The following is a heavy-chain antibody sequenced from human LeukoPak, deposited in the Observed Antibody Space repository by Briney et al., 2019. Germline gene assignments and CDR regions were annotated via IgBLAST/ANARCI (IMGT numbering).Heavy chain of an antibody. D-gene: IGHD2-21*02. Sequence: HPGGSLRLSCAASGFTFSSYWMSWVRQAPGKGLEWVANIKQDGSEKYYVDSVKGRFTISRDNAKNSLYLQMNSLRAEDTAVYYCARGLSATAYYYYYMDVWGKGTTVTISS. CDR2: IKQDGSEK. J-gene: IGHJ6*03. CDR1: GFTFSSYW. V-gene: IGHV3-7*01. CDR3: ARGLSATAYYYYYMDV.